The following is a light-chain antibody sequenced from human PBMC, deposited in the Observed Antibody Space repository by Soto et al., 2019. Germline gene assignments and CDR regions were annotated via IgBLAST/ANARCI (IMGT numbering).Light chain of an antibody. Sequence: DIQLTQSPSFLSTSVGDRVTITCRASQDINTYLAWYQQKPGKAPKLLIFAASTLQNGVPSRFSGSGSGTEFTVTITSLQPEDFASYYCQQRKSYPITFGQGTRLEIK. CDR3: QQRKSYPIT. V-gene: IGKV1-9*01. CDR2: AAS. CDR1: QDINTY. J-gene: IGKJ5*01.